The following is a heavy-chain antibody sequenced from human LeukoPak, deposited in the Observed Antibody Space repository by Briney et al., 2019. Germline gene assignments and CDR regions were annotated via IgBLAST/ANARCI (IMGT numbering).Heavy chain of an antibody. CDR1: GFDVSSKY. Sequence: PGGSLRLSCAASGFDVSSKYMSWVRQAPGKGLEWVSVIYSGGSTYYADSVKGRFAISRDNAKNSLYLQMNSLRAEDTAVYYCARTGVADHFDYWGQGTLVTVSS. V-gene: IGHV3-53*01. D-gene: IGHD6-19*01. CDR3: ARTGVADHFDY. J-gene: IGHJ4*02. CDR2: IYSGGST.